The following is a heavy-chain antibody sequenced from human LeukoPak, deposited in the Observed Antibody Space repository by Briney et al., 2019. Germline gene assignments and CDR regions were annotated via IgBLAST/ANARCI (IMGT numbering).Heavy chain of an antibody. CDR2: IIPILGIA. Sequence: ASVKVSCKASGGTFSSYAISWVRQAPGQGLEWMGRIIPILGIANYAQKFQGRVTITADKSTSTAYMELSSLRSEDTAVYYCARSYGSGSQYDFYYYYMDVWGKGTTVTVSS. V-gene: IGHV1-69*04. J-gene: IGHJ6*03. CDR1: GGTFSSYA. CDR3: ARSYGSGSQYDFYYYYMDV. D-gene: IGHD3-10*01.